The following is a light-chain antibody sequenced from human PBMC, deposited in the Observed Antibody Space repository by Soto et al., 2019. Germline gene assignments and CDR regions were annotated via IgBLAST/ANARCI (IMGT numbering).Light chain of an antibody. CDR1: QSVSSGY. J-gene: IGKJ1*01. Sequence: EIVLTQSPGTLSLSPGERATLSCRASQSVSSGYLAWYQQKPGQAPRLLIYDASSRATGIPDRFSGSGSGRDFTLTISRLEPEDFAVYYCQQYGGSPTWTFGQGTKVEIK. CDR3: QQYGGSPTWT. V-gene: IGKV3-20*01. CDR2: DAS.